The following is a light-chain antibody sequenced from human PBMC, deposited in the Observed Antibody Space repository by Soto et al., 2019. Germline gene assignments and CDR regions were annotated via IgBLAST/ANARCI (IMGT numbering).Light chain of an antibody. Sequence: QPVLTQPPSASGTPGQRVTISCSGSSSNIVSNTVNWYQQLPGTAPKLLIYSNNQRPSGVPDRFSGSKSGTSASLAISGLQSEDEADYYCAAWDDSLNGHVVFGGGTKLTVL. CDR3: AAWDDSLNGHVV. CDR2: SNN. CDR1: SSNIVSNT. J-gene: IGLJ2*01. V-gene: IGLV1-44*01.